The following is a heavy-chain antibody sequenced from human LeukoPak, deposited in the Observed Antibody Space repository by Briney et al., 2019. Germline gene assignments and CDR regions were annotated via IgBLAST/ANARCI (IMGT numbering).Heavy chain of an antibody. CDR3: AKDIQLWLNWFDP. CDR2: ISASGGNT. J-gene: IGHJ5*02. Sequence: GGSLRLSCAASGFTFSTYAMTWVRQAPGKGLEWVSAISASGGNTFYADSVKGRFTISRDNSKNTLYLQMNSLRAEDTAVYYCAKDIQLWLNWFDPWGQGTLVTVSS. CDR1: GFTFSTYA. V-gene: IGHV3-23*01. D-gene: IGHD5-18*01.